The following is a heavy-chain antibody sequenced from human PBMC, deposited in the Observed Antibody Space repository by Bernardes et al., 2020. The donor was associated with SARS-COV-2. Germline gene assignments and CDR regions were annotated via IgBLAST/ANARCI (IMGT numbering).Heavy chain of an antibody. V-gene: IGHV3-30*18. CDR2: ILYDGSNK. D-gene: IGHD3-16*01. J-gene: IGHJ6*02. CDR1: GFTFSTFA. Sequence: LSCAASGFTFSTFAMHWVRQAPGTSLEWVAVILYDGSNKYYGDSVKGRFTISRDNSKNTLYLQMNSLRADDTAVYYCAKGGGSFTHYYYYGLDVWGQGTTVAVSS. CDR3: AKGGGSFTHYYYYGLDV.